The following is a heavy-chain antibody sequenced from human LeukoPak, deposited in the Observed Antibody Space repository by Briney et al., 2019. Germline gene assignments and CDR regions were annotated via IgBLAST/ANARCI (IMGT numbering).Heavy chain of an antibody. CDR1: GFTFSSYS. CDR2: ISSSSRTI. J-gene: IGHJ4*02. V-gene: IGHV3-48*04. CDR3: ARDRIVGVTFDY. Sequence: PGGSLRLSCAASGFTFSSYSMNWVRQAPGKGLEWVSYISSSSRTIYYADSVKGRFTISRDNAKNSLYLQMNSLRAEDTAVYFCARDRIVGVTFDYWGQGTLVTVSS. D-gene: IGHD1-26*01.